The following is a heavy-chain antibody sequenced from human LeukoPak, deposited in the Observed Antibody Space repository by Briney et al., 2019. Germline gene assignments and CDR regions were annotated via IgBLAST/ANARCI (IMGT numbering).Heavy chain of an antibody. V-gene: IGHV4-4*07. Sequence: SETLSLTCTVSGGSISSYYWSWIRQPAGKGLEWIGRIYTSGSTNYNPSLKSRVTMSVDTSKNQFSLKLSSVTAADTAVYYCARTPGNYDILTGYYINYYYYMDVWGKGTTVTISS. J-gene: IGHJ6*03. CDR2: IYTSGST. CDR1: GGSISSYY. CDR3: ARTPGNYDILTGYYINYYYYMDV. D-gene: IGHD3-9*01.